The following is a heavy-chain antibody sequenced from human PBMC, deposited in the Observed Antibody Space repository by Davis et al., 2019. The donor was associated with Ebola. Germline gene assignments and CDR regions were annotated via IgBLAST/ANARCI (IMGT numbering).Heavy chain of an antibody. Sequence: GGSLRLSCAASGFTFSSYWMHWVRQAPGKGLEWVAVIWYDGSNKYYADSVKGRFTISRDNSKNTLYLQMNSLRAEDTAVYYCAREGGLRTLDVWGQGTTVTVSS. CDR2: IWYDGSNK. CDR1: GFTFSSYW. CDR3: AREGGLRTLDV. D-gene: IGHD5-12*01. J-gene: IGHJ6*02. V-gene: IGHV3-33*08.